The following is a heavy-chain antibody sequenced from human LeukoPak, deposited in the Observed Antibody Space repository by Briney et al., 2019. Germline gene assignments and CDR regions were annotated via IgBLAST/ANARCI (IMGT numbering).Heavy chain of an antibody. CDR3: ARRAGGYSHPYDY. J-gene: IGHJ4*02. Sequence: GGSLRLSCAASGFTFSSYGMNWVRQAPGKGLEWVSGISGSGDSTYYADSVRGRFTISRDNSKNTLYLQMNSLRAEDTAVYYCARRAGGYSHPYDYWGQGILVTVSS. V-gene: IGHV3-23*01. CDR2: ISGSGDST. CDR1: GFTFSSYG. D-gene: IGHD4-23*01.